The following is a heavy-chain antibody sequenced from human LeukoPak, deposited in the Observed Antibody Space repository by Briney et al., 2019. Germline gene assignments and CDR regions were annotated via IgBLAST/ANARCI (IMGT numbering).Heavy chain of an antibody. CDR1: GGSISSYY. CDR3: ATYCSSTSCGAFDI. D-gene: IGHD2-2*01. Sequence: SETLSLTCAVSGGSISSYYWSWMRQPPGKGLDGIGYIYYSGSTNYNPSLKSRVTISVDTSKNQFSLKLSSVTAADTAVYYCATYCSSTSCGAFDIWGQGTMVTVSS. J-gene: IGHJ3*02. V-gene: IGHV4-59*01. CDR2: IYYSGST.